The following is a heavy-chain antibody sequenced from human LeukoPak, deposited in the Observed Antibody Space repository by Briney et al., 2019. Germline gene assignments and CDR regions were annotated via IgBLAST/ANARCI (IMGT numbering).Heavy chain of an antibody. CDR1: GYTFTGNY. J-gene: IGHJ4*02. D-gene: IGHD3-10*01. CDR3: ARLRFGERSSDY. CDR2: INPNSGGR. Sequence: VASVKVSFKASGYTFTGNYIHWVRQAPGQGLEWMGWINPNSGGRNNAHTFQGRVTMTRYTSISTAYMELSRLRSDDTAVYYCARLRFGERSSDYWGQGTLVTVSS. V-gene: IGHV1-2*02.